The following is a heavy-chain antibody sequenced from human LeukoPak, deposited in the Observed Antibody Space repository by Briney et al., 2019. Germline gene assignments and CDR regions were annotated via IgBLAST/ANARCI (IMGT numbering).Heavy chain of an antibody. J-gene: IGHJ5*02. V-gene: IGHV1-2*02. CDR3: ARAGKPLIAAASWDP. CDR2: INPNSGGT. D-gene: IGHD6-13*01. Sequence: GASVKVSCKASGYTFTGYYMHWVRQAPGQGLEWMGWINPNSGGTNYAQKFQGRVTMTRDTSISTAYMELSRLRPDDTAVYYCARAGKPLIAAASWDPWGQGTLVTVSS. CDR1: GYTFTGYY.